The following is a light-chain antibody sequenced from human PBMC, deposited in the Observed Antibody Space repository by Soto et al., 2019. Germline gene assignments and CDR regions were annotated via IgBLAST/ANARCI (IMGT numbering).Light chain of an antibody. CDR2: SYN. Sequence: QSVLTQPPSASGTPGQRVTISCSGSSSNIGSNTVNWYQQLPGTAPKLLIYSYNQRPSGVPDRFSDSKSGTSASLAISGLQSEVEADYYCAAWDDSLNGYVFGTGTKLTVL. CDR3: AAWDDSLNGYV. CDR1: SSNIGSNT. J-gene: IGLJ1*01. V-gene: IGLV1-44*01.